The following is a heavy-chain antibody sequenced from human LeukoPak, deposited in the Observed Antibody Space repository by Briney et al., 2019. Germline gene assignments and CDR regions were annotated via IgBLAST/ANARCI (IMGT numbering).Heavy chain of an antibody. CDR2: ISYDGSNK. Sequence: PGGSLRLSCAASGFTFSSYGMHWVRQAPGKGLEWVAVISYDGSNKYYADSVKGRFTISRDNSKNTLYLQMNSLRAEDTAVYYCARLSAVPNDYGDAGGGWGQGTLVTVSS. D-gene: IGHD4-17*01. CDR1: GFTFSSYG. V-gene: IGHV3-30*19. J-gene: IGHJ4*02. CDR3: ARLSAVPNDYGDAGGG.